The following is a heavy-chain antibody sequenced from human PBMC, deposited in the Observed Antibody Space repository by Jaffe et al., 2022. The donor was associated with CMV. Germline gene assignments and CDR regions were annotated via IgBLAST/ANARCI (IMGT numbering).Heavy chain of an antibody. Sequence: QVQLQQWGAGLLKPSETLSLTCAVYGGSFSGYYWSWIRQPPGKGLEWIGEINHSGSTNYNPSLKSRVTISVDTSKNQFSLKLSSVTAADTAVYYCAGGGAGFFDYWGQGTLVTVSS. CDR1: GGSFSGYY. J-gene: IGHJ4*02. V-gene: IGHV4-34*01. CDR3: AGGGAGFFDY. D-gene: IGHD1-26*01. CDR2: INHSGST.